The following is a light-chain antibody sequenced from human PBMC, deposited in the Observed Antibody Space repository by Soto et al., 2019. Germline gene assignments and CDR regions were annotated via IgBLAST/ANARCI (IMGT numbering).Light chain of an antibody. CDR1: QSVSSNY. J-gene: IGKJ1*01. Sequence: EIVLTQSPGTLSLSPGERATLSCRASQSVSSNYLVWYQPRPGQAPRLLIHGASSRATGIPDRFSGSGSGTDFTLTISRLEPEDFAVYYCQQYGSSPPWTFGQGTKVEIK. V-gene: IGKV3-20*01. CDR2: GAS. CDR3: QQYGSSPPWT.